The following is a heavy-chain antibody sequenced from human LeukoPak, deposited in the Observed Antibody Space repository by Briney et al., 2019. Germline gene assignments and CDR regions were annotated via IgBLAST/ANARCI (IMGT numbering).Heavy chain of an antibody. CDR1: GGSFSGYY. J-gene: IGHJ4*02. Sequence: SETLSLTCAVYGGSFSGYYWSWIRQPPGKGLEWIGSIYYSGSTYYNPSLKSRVTISVDTSKNQFSLKLSSVTAADTAVYYCARQEYSYGHDYWGQGTLVTVSS. CDR2: IYYSGST. CDR3: ARQEYSYGHDY. V-gene: IGHV4-34*01. D-gene: IGHD5-18*01.